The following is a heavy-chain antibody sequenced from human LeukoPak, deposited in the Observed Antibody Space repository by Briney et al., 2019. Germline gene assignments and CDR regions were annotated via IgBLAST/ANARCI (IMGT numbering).Heavy chain of an antibody. Sequence: AGGSLRLSCAASGFTFSSYSMNWVRQAPGKGLEWVSSISSSSSYIYYADSVKGRFTISRDSAKNSLYLQMNSLRAEDTAVYYCATPGRRYSSGWYNWFDHWGQGTLVTVSS. D-gene: IGHD6-19*01. CDR1: GFTFSSYS. V-gene: IGHV3-21*01. CDR3: ATPGRRYSSGWYNWFDH. J-gene: IGHJ5*02. CDR2: ISSSSSYI.